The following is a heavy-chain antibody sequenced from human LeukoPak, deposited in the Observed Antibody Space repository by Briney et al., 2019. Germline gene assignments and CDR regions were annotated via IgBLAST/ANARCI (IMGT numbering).Heavy chain of an antibody. Sequence: GGSLRLSCAASGFTVRSNYMSWVRQAPGKGLEWVLVIYSGGSTYYADSVKGRFTISRVNSKNTLYLQMNSLRAEDTAVYYCARSPYSSGWYYFDYWGQGTLVTVSS. J-gene: IGHJ4*02. CDR2: IYSGGST. CDR1: GFTVRSNY. D-gene: IGHD6-19*01. CDR3: ARSPYSSGWYYFDY. V-gene: IGHV3-66*02.